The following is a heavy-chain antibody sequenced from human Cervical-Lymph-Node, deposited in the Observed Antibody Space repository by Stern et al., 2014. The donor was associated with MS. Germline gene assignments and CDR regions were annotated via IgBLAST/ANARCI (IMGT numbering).Heavy chain of an antibody. D-gene: IGHD3-3*01. CDR2: IDWDDDK. Sequence: QITLKESGPALVKPTQTLTLTCTFSGFSLSTSGMRVSWIRQPPGKALEWLASIDWDDDKFYSTSLKTRLTISKETSKNHGGLTMTNMDPVDTATYYCARSPPYYEFWNDYYYFDYWGQGTLVAVSS. J-gene: IGHJ4*02. CDR3: ARSPPYYEFWNDYYYFDY. CDR1: GFSLSTSGMR. V-gene: IGHV2-70*04.